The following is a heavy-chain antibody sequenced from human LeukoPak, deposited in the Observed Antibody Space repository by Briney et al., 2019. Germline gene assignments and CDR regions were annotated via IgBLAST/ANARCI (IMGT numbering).Heavy chain of an antibody. CDR3: AKDQTYYDFWSLDY. CDR2: ISGSGGST. Sequence: PGGSLRLSCAASGFTFSSYAMSWVRQAPGKGLEWVSAISGSGGSTYYADSVKGRFTISRDNSKNTLYPQMNSLRAEDTAVYYCAKDQTYYDFWSLDYWGQGTLVTVSS. D-gene: IGHD3-3*01. CDR1: GFTFSSYA. V-gene: IGHV3-23*01. J-gene: IGHJ4*02.